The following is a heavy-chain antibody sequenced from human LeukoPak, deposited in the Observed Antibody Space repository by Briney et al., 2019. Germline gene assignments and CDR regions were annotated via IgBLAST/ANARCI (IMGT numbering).Heavy chain of an antibody. CDR1: GGSFSGYY. J-gene: IGHJ5*02. CDR3: ARSGSYQRAWFDP. D-gene: IGHD1-26*01. V-gene: IGHV4-34*01. CDR2: INHSGST. Sequence: SETLSLTCAVYGGSFSGYYWSWIRQPPGKGLEWIGEINHSGSTNYNPSLKSRVTISVDTSKNQFSLKLSSVTAADTAVYYCARSGSYQRAWFDPWGQGTLVTVSS.